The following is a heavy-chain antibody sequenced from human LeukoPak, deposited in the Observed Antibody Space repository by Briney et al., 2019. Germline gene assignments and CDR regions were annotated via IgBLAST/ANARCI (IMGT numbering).Heavy chain of an antibody. CDR3: ARNPGYCSSTSCYEYYYYYYMDV. J-gene: IGHJ6*03. CDR1: TSR. CDR2: ISAYNGNT. Sequence: ASVKVSCKATSRISWVRQAPGQGLEWMGWISAYNGNTNYAQKLQGRVTMTTDTSTSTAYMELRSLRSDDTAVYYCARNPGYCSSTSCYEYYYYYYMDVWGKGTTVTVSS. V-gene: IGHV1-18*01. D-gene: IGHD2-2*01.